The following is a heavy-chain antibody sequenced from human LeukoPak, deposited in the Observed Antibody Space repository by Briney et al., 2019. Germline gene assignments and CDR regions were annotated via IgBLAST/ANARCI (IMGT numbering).Heavy chain of an antibody. CDR1: GCTFGDYA. CDR2: IRSKAYGGTT. CDR3: TRVRSTSWTYYYYGMDV. D-gene: IGHD2-2*01. Sequence: GGSLRLSCTASGCTFGDYAMSWFRKAPGKGLEWVGFIRSKAYGGTTEYAASVKGRFTISRDDSKSIAYLQMNSLKTEDTAVYYCTRVRSTSWTYYYYGMDVWGQGTTVTVSS. J-gene: IGHJ6*02. V-gene: IGHV3-49*03.